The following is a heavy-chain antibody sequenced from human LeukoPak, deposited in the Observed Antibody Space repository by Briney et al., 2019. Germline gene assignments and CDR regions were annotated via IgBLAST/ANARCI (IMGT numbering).Heavy chain of an antibody. V-gene: IGHV1-69*01. CDR3: ARAPVPAAIYWFDP. CDR1: GRTFSSYA. CDR2: IIPIFGTA. D-gene: IGHD2-2*01. J-gene: IGHJ5*02. Sequence: EASVKVSCKASGRTFSSYAISWVRQAPGQGLEWMGGIIPIFGTANYAQKFQGRVTITADESTSTAYMELSSLRSEDTAVYYCARAPVPAAIYWFDPWGQGTLVTVSS.